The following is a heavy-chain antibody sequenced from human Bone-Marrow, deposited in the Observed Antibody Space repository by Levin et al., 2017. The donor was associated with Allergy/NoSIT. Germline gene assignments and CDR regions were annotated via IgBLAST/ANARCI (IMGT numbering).Heavy chain of an antibody. CDR3: ARAKTYSWIAL. D-gene: IGHD1-20*01. Sequence: SETLSLTCTVSGGSISSSDDDWAWIRQPSGKGLEWIGYIRNTGSSYYNPSLRNRVEMSIDTSENQLSLNLYSVTATDTGVYYCARAKTYSWIALWGQGTLVTVSS. J-gene: IGHJ4*02. CDR1: GGSISSSDDD. V-gene: IGHV4-30-4*01. CDR2: IRNTGSS.